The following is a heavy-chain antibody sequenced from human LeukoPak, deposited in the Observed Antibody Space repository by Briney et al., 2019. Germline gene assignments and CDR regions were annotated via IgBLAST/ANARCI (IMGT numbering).Heavy chain of an antibody. CDR1: GGSFSDDY. D-gene: IGHD3-22*01. V-gene: IGHV4-34*01. CDR2: INHSGST. Sequence: SWTHSVTPALYGGSFSDDYWCWIRQHPGKALEWIGEINHSGSTNYNPSLKSRVTISVDTSKNQFSLKLSSVTAADTAVYYCARDYYDSTYWGQGTLVTVSS. J-gene: IGHJ4*02. CDR3: ARDYYDSTY.